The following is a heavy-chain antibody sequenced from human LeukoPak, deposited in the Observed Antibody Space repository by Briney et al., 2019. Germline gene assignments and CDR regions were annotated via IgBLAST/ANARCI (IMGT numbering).Heavy chain of an antibody. J-gene: IGHJ4*02. CDR2: IIPILGIA. V-gene: IGHV1-69*04. D-gene: IGHD4/OR15-4a*01. Sequence: ASVKVSCKASGGTFSSYAISWVRQAPGQGLEWMGRIIPILGIANYAQKFQGRVTITADKSTSTAYMELSSLRSEDTAVYYCARGAETDSFDYWGQGTLVTVSS. CDR3: ARGAETDSFDY. CDR1: GGTFSSYA.